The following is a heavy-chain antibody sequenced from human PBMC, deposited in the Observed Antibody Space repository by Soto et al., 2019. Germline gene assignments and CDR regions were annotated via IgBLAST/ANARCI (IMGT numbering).Heavy chain of an antibody. J-gene: IGHJ6*02. CDR3: ARDLWGYCGADCYPLDV. CDR2: MYNTGST. CDR1: GGSISSYY. D-gene: IGHD2-21*02. Sequence: QVRLQESGPGLVKHSETLSLTCTVSGGSISSYYWSWIRQPPGKGLEWIGYMYNTGSTIYNPSLKRRVTISVDTSKNQFSLKLNSVTAADTAVYYCARDLWGYCGADCYPLDVWGQGTMVTVSS. V-gene: IGHV4-59*01.